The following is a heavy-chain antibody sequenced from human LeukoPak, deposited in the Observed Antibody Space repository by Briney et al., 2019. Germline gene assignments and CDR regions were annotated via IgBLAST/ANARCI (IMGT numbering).Heavy chain of an antibody. CDR1: GFTFSSYG. Sequence: GGTLRLSCAASGFTFSSYGMSWVRQAPGKGLEWVSAISGSGGSTYYADSVKGRFTISRDNSKNTLYLQMNSLRAEDTAVYYCARDLGGNAFDIWGQGTMVTVSS. CDR2: ISGSGGST. CDR3: ARDLGGNAFDI. J-gene: IGHJ3*02. D-gene: IGHD3-16*01. V-gene: IGHV3-23*01.